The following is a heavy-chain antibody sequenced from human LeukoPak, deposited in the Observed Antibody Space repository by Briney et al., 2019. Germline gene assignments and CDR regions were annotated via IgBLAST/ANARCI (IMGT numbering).Heavy chain of an antibody. CDR1: GFTFSDFG. J-gene: IGHJ4*02. Sequence: GGSLRLSCEASGFTFSDFGMHWVRQAPGKGLEWVAFIRRDGDVIYYADSVKGRFTTSRDNSRNMVYLQLNSLRPEDTAIYYCAKDFIRILALIPWDYWGQGTLVTVSS. CDR2: IRRDGDVI. V-gene: IGHV3-30*02. D-gene: IGHD2-21*01. CDR3: AKDFIRILALIPWDY.